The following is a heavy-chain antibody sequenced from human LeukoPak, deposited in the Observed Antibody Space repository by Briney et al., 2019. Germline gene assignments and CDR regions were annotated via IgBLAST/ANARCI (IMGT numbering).Heavy chain of an antibody. CDR2: IRQDGSTM. D-gene: IGHD3-10*01. Sequence: GGSLRLSCEASGFTFSSYAMSWVRQAPGKGLEWVANIRQDGSTMSYVDSVRGRFTISRDNAKNSLYLQMSSLGADDTAVYYCVRDRGFGANDYWGQGTLVTVSS. CDR3: VRDRGFGANDY. CDR1: GFTFSSYA. V-gene: IGHV3-7*01. J-gene: IGHJ4*02.